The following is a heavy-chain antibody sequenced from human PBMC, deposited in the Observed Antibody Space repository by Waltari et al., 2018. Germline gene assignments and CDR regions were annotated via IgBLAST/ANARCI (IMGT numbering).Heavy chain of an antibody. CDR3: ARHPAMTIMLWYFDL. CDR1: GGSTRSSSSY. Sequence: LQLQRSGPGLVKPSETLSLTRTVSGGSTRSSSSYWGWIRQPPGKGLVWRGSINYSGSTYYNPSLKSRVTISVDTSKNQFSLKLSSVTAADTAVYYCARHPAMTIMLWYFDLWGRGTLVTVSS. V-gene: IGHV4-39*01. CDR2: INYSGST. D-gene: IGHD2-8*01. J-gene: IGHJ2*01.